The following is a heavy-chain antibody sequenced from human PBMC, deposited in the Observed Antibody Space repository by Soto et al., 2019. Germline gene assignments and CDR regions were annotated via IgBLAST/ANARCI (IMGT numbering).Heavy chain of an antibody. CDR2: ISSSGSTI. V-gene: IGHV3-48*03. CDR1: GFTFSSYE. J-gene: IGHJ6*02. CDR3: ARDRVVVVPAARGRYYGMDV. Sequence: GGSLRLSCAASGFTFSSYEINWVRQAPGKGLEWVSYISSSGSTIYYADSVKGRFTISRDNAKNSLYLQMNSLRAEDTAVYYCARDRVVVVPAARGRYYGMDVWGQGTTVTVSS. D-gene: IGHD2-2*01.